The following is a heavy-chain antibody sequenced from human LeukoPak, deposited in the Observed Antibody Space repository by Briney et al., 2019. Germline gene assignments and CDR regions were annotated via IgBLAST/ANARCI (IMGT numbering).Heavy chain of an antibody. Sequence: GESLKISCKGSGYSFTSYWIVWVRQMTGKGLEWMGSIYPGDSDTRYSPSFQGQVTISADKSISTAYLQWSSLKASDTAMYYCARVQYSSGWYLAFDIWGQGTMVTVSS. CDR2: IYPGDSDT. CDR3: ARVQYSSGWYLAFDI. J-gene: IGHJ3*02. CDR1: GYSFTSYW. D-gene: IGHD6-19*01. V-gene: IGHV5-51*01.